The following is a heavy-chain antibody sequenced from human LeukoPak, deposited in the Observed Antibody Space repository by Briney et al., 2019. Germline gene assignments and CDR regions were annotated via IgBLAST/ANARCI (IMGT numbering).Heavy chain of an antibody. Sequence: SETLSLPCAVYGGSFSGYYWSWIRQPPGKGLEWIGEINHSGSTNYNPSLKSRVTISVDTSKNQFSLKLSSVTAADTAVYYCARFRGMKPYDYWGRGTLVTVSS. CDR3: ARFRGMKPYDY. CDR1: GGSFSGYY. J-gene: IGHJ4*02. V-gene: IGHV4-34*01. D-gene: IGHD3-10*01. CDR2: INHSGST.